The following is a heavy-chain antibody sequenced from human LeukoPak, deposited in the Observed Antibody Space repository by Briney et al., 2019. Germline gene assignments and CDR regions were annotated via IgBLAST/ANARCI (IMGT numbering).Heavy chain of an antibody. J-gene: IGHJ4*02. CDR1: GGSISSSSYY. V-gene: IGHV4-39*01. CDR3: ASRVGATPFDY. CDR2: IYYSGST. Sequence: SETLSLTCTVSGGSISSSSYYWGWIRQPPGKGLEWIGSIYYSGSTYYNPSLKSRVTISVDTSKNQFSLKLSSVTAADTAVYYCASRVGATPFDYWGQGTLVTVSS. D-gene: IGHD1-26*01.